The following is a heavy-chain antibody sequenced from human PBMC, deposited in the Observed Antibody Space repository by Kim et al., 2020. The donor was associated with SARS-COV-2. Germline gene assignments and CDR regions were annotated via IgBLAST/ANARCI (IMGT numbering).Heavy chain of an antibody. CDR1: GGSIQSHGLF. D-gene: IGHD2-15*01. J-gene: IGHJ3*02. CDR2: VDYSGAT. CDR3: SRTTVVMGGGFDI. V-gene: IGHV4-39*07. Sequence: SETLSLTCAVSGGSIQSHGLFWGWIRQPPGKGLEWLGSVDYSGATYHIPSLKSRLTMSRDTSKNQFSLRLNSVTATDTAMYYCSRTTVVMGGGFDIWG.